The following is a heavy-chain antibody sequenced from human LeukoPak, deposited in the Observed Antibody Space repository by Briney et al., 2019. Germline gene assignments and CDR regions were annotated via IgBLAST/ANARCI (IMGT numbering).Heavy chain of an antibody. CDR2: IYYSGST. D-gene: IGHD5-18*01. J-gene: IGHJ6*03. CDR1: GGSISSYY. Sequence: SETLSLTCTVSGGSISSYYWSWIRQPPGRGLEWIGYIYYSGSTNYNPSLKSRVTISVDTSKNQFSLKLRSVTAADTAVYYCARTTEGGYSYGYFYYYYMDVWGKGTTVTISS. V-gene: IGHV4-59*01. CDR3: ARTTEGGYSYGYFYYYYMDV.